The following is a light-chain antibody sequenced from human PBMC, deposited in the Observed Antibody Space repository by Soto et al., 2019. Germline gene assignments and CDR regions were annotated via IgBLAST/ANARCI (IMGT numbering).Light chain of an antibody. CDR1: SGSIASNY. CDR2: EVN. J-gene: IGLJ2*01. V-gene: IGLV6-57*04. Sequence: NFMLTQPHSVSESPGKTVTISCTRSSGSIASNYVQWYQQRPGSAPTTVIYEVNQRPSGVPDRFSGSIDSSSNSASLTISGLKTEDEADYYCQSYDSSVVFGGGTKLTVL. CDR3: QSYDSSVV.